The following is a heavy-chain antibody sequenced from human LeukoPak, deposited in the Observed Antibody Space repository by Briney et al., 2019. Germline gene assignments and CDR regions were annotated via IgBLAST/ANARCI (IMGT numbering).Heavy chain of an antibody. D-gene: IGHD6-19*01. Sequence: PSETLSLTCTVSGSSISSYYWSWIRQPPGKGLEWIGYIYYSGSTNYNLSLKSRVTISVDTSKNQFSLKLSSVTAADTAVYYCARGRKGQWPVRRFDYWGQGTLVTVSS. V-gene: IGHV4-59*01. CDR1: GSSISSYY. CDR2: IYYSGST. CDR3: ARGRKGQWPVRRFDY. J-gene: IGHJ4*02.